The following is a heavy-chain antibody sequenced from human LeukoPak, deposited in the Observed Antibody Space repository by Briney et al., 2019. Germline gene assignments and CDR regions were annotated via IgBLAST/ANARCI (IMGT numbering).Heavy chain of an antibody. CDR2: IYYSGST. CDR1: GGSISSSNYY. J-gene: IGHJ5*02. CDR3: ARETRAQYCSSTSCYLRTNNWFDP. Sequence: SETLSLTCTVSGGSISSSNYYWGWIRQPPGKGLEWIGSIYYSGSTYYNPSLKSRVTISVDTSKNQFSLKLSSVTAADTAVYYCARETRAQYCSSTSCYLRTNNWFDPWGQGTLVTVSS. D-gene: IGHD2-2*01. V-gene: IGHV4-39*07.